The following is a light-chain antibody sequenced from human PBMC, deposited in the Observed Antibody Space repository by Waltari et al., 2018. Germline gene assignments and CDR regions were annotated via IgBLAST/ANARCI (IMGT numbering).Light chain of an antibody. J-gene: IGKJ5*01. Sequence: ETVLTQSPATLSLSPGERATLPCRASQSVSSYLAWYQQKPGQAPRLLIYDASNRATGIPARFSGSGSGADFTRAIGSLEPEDFAVYYCQQRSNWPPITFGQGTRLEIK. CDR2: DAS. V-gene: IGKV3-11*01. CDR3: QQRSNWPPIT. CDR1: QSVSSY.